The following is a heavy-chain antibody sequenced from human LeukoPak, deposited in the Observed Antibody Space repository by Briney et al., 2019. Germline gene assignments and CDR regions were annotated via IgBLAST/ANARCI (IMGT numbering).Heavy chain of an antibody. J-gene: IGHJ4*02. CDR1: GFTFSDHY. CDR2: LSNTGSDI. CDR3: ARGHWGLDY. D-gene: IGHD7-27*01. V-gene: IGHV3-11*01. Sequence: GGSLRLSCAVSGFTFSDHYMTWIRQAPGKGLEYISYLSNTGSDISYADSEKGRFSISRDNAKNSLYLQMNSLRAEDTAMYYCARGHWGLDYWGQGTLVTVSS.